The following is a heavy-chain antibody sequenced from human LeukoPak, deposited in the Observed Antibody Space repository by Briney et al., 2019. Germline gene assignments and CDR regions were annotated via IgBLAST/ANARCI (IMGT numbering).Heavy chain of an antibody. CDR3: ARDGQNYDFWSGYNYYYGMDV. Sequence: SETLSLTCTVSGGSISSYYWSWIRQPAGKGLEWIGRIYTSGSTNYNPSLKSRVTMSVDTSKNQFSLKLSSVTAADTAVYYCARDGQNYDFWSGYNYYYGMDVWGQGTTVTVSS. CDR2: IYTSGST. D-gene: IGHD3-3*01. CDR1: GGSISSYY. V-gene: IGHV4-4*07. J-gene: IGHJ6*02.